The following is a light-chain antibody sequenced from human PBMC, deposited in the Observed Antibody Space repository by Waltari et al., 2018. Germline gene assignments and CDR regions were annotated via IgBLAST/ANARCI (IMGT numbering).Light chain of an antibody. J-gene: IGKJ1*01. CDR3: QHYLRLPVA. CDR1: QSVGRT. Sequence: EIVLTPSPGTLSLSTGERATVSCRASQSVGRTLAWYQQKPGQAPRLLIYGTSNRATGIPDRFIGSGSGTEFSLTISGLEPEDSAVYYCQHYLRLPVAFGQGTKVEIK. CDR2: GTS. V-gene: IGKV3-20*01.